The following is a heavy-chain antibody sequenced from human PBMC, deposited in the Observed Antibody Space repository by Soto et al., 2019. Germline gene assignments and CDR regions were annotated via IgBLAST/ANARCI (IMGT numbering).Heavy chain of an antibody. CDR3: AKRPRSNLVDY. CDR1: GFTFSSYG. CDR2: ISYDGSNK. V-gene: IGHV3-30*18. D-gene: IGHD4-4*01. J-gene: IGHJ4*02. Sequence: VQLVESGGGVVQPGRSLRLSCAASGFTFSSYGMHWVRQAPGKGLEWVAVISYDGSNKYYADSVKGRFTISRDNSKNTLYLQMNSLRAEDTAVYYCAKRPRSNLVDYWGQGTLVTVSS.